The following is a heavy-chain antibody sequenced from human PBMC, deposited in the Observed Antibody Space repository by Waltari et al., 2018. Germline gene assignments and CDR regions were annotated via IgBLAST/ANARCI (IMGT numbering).Heavy chain of an antibody. V-gene: IGHV4-34*01. CDR1: GGSFRAYY. CDR2: INHSGST. D-gene: IGHD2-2*02. J-gene: IGHJ4*02. Sequence: QVQLQQWGAGLLKPSETLSLTCAVYGGSFRAYYWSWIRQPPGKGLDWIGEINHSGSTNYNPSLKSRVTISVDTSKNQFSLKLSSVTAADTAVYYCARLLGYCSSTSCYTGDYWGQGTLVTVSS. CDR3: ARLLGYCSSTSCYTGDY.